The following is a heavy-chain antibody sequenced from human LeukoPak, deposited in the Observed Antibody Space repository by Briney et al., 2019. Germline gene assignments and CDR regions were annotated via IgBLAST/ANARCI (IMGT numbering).Heavy chain of an antibody. Sequence: SETLSLTCTVSGGSISSGDYYWSWIRQPLGKGLEWIGYIYYSGSTYYNPSLKSRVTISVDTSKNQFSLKLSSVTAADTAVYYCARSVGVVPAAIRYNWFDPWGQGTLVTVSS. J-gene: IGHJ5*02. CDR2: IYYSGST. V-gene: IGHV4-30-4*01. CDR1: GGSISSGDYY. CDR3: ARSVGVVPAAIRYNWFDP. D-gene: IGHD2-2*01.